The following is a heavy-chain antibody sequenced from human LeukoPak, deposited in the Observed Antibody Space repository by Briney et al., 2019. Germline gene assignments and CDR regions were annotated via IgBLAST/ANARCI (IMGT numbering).Heavy chain of an antibody. CDR1: GFTFSTYA. CDR3: AREGAARGAFDI. J-gene: IGHJ3*02. V-gene: IGHV3-23*01. D-gene: IGHD1-26*01. CDR2: ISGGGGST. Sequence: GGSLRLSCAASGFTFSTYAMSWVCQAPGKGLEWVSTISGGGGSTYYADSVKGRFTISRDNAKNSLYLQMNSLRAEDTAVYYCAREGAARGAFDIWGQGTMVTVPS.